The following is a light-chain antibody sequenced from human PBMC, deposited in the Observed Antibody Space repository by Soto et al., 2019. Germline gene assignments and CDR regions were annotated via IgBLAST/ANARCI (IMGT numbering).Light chain of an antibody. V-gene: IGLV2-14*01. CDR1: SSDVGGYNY. CDR2: DVS. J-gene: IGLJ1*01. Sequence: QSVLTQPASVSGSPGQSITISCTGTSSDVGGYNYVSWYQQHPGKAPKLMIYDVSNRPSGVSNRFSGSKSGNAASLTISGLQAKYEADYYCSSYTSSSTPFYVFGTGPKVXV. CDR3: SSYTSSSTPFYV.